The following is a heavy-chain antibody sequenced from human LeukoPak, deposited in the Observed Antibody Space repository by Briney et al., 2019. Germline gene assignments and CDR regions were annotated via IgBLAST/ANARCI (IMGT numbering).Heavy chain of an antibody. Sequence: PGGSLRLSCAVPGFSFADEYMSSVRQAPRQGVGWGSYISNTGSYTNYADSVEGRFTISRDNTENSLYLQMNSLRAEDTAVYYCARSRGAGPGAYFDYWGQGTLVAVTS. J-gene: IGHJ4*02. CDR2: ISNTGSYT. CDR3: ARSRGAGPGAYFDY. CDR1: GFSFADEY. V-gene: IGHV3-11*03. D-gene: IGHD6-19*01.